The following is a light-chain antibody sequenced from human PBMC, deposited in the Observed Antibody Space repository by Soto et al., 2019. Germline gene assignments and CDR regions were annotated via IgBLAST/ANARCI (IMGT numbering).Light chain of an antibody. CDR3: SSYTSSSTLYV. CDR1: SSDVGGYNC. CDR2: EVS. J-gene: IGLJ1*01. Sequence: QSALTQPASASGSPGQSITISCTGTSSDVGGYNCVSWYQQHPGKAPKLMIYEVSNRPSGVSNRFSGSKSGNTASLTISGLQAEDEADYYCSSYTSSSTLYVFGTGTKVTVL. V-gene: IGLV2-14*01.